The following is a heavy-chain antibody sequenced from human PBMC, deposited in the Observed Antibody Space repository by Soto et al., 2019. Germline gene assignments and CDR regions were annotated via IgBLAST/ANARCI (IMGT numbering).Heavy chain of an antibody. CDR3: ARGVLDD. CDR1: GFTFSTYG. V-gene: IGHV3-33*01. D-gene: IGHD3-10*01. CDR2: IWYDGGKT. Sequence: QVQLVESGGGMVQPGRSLRLSCATSGFTFSTYGMHWVRQAPGKGLEWVARIWYDGGKTFYADSVKGRFTISRDNSQNTLYLQMNSLGAEDTAVYYCARGVLDDGGPGTTVTVSS. J-gene: IGHJ6*02.